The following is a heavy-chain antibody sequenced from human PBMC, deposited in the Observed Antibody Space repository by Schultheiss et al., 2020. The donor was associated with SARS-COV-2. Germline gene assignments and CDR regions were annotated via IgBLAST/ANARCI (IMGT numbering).Heavy chain of an antibody. D-gene: IGHD3-3*01. CDR3: ARVPSGPFFWSGYSNPYYYGMDV. CDR2: IYYSGST. Sequence: SETLSLTCTVSGGSISSYYWSWIRQPPGKGLEWIGYIYYSGSTNYNPSLKSRVTISVDTSKNQFSLKLSSVTAADTAVYYCARVPSGPFFWSGYSNPYYYGMDVWGQGTTVTVSS. CDR1: GGSISSYY. J-gene: IGHJ6*02. V-gene: IGHV4-59*01.